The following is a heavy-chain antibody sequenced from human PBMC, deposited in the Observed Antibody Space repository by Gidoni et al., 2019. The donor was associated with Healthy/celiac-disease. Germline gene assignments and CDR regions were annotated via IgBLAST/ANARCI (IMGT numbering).Heavy chain of an antibody. J-gene: IGHJ6*02. V-gene: IGHV3-33*01. Sequence: QVQLVESGGGVVQPGRSLRLSCAASGFTFSSYGMPWVRQAPGKGLEWVAVIWYDGSNKYYADSVKGRFTISRDNSKNTLYLQMNSLRAEDTAVYYCARDSRHSSSWYDLSYYYGMDVWGQGTTVTVSS. CDR1: GFTFSSYG. CDR2: IWYDGSNK. D-gene: IGHD6-13*01. CDR3: ARDSRHSSSWYDLSYYYGMDV.